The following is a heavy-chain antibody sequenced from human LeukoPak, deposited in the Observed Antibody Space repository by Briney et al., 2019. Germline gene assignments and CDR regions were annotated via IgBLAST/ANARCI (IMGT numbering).Heavy chain of an antibody. CDR2: IYSGGST. D-gene: IGHD3-10*02. V-gene: IGHV3-66*01. CDR1: GFTFSSYA. J-gene: IGHJ6*04. Sequence: GGSLRLSCAASGFTFSSYAMTWVRQAPGKGLEWVSLIYSGGSTYYADSVKGRFTISRDNSKNTLYLQMNSLRAEDTAVYYCAELGITMIGGVWGKGTTVTISS. CDR3: AELGITMIGGV.